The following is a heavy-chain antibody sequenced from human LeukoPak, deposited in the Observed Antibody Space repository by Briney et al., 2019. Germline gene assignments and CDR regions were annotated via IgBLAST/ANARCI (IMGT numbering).Heavy chain of an antibody. CDR1: GFTFSGYG. Sequence: GGSLRLSCAASGFTFSGYGLHWVRQAPGKGLEWVTFIRYDGSDKYYVDSAKGRFTISRDNSKNTLYLQMNSLRAEDTAVYYCAKGQDFHIDYWGQGTLVTVSS. D-gene: IGHD2/OR15-2a*01. J-gene: IGHJ4*02. CDR2: IRYDGSDK. V-gene: IGHV3-30*02. CDR3: AKGQDFHIDY.